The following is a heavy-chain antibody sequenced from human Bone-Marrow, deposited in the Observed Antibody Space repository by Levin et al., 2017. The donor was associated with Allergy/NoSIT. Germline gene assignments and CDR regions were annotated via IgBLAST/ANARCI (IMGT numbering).Heavy chain of an antibody. J-gene: IGHJ5*02. CDR2: INHSGST. CDR3: ARVPENWFDP. Sequence: SETLSLTCAVYGGSFSAYSWSWIRQSPVKGLEWLGEINHSGSTKYNPSLKSRITISLDTSKNQFSLRLSSVTAADTAVYYCARVPENWFDPWGQGTLVTVSS. V-gene: IGHV4-34*01. CDR1: GGSFSAYS.